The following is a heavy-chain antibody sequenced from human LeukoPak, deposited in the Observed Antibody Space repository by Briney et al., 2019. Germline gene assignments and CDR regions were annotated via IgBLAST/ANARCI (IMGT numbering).Heavy chain of an antibody. CDR3: ARDYGDGDYYFDY. D-gene: IGHD4-17*01. V-gene: IGHV3-30*04. J-gene: IGHJ4*02. CDR2: ISYDGSNK. Sequence: GGSLRLSCAASGSTFSSYAMHWVRQAPGKGLEWVAVISYDGSNKYYADSVKGRFTISRDNSKNTLYLQMNSLRAEDTAVYYCARDYGDGDYYFDYWGQGTLVTVSS. CDR1: GSTFSSYA.